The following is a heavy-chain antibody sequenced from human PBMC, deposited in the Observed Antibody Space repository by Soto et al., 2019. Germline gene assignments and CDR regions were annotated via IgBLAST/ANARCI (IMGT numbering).Heavy chain of an antibody. D-gene: IGHD3-3*01. J-gene: IGHJ4*02. V-gene: IGHV5-51*01. CDR1: GYSFTSDW. Sequence: GGSLKLSCKGSGYSFTSDWIGWVRQMPGKGLEWMGIIYPGDSDTRYSPSFQGQVTISADKSISTAYLQWSSLKASDTAMYYCARLESTSFGVAALDYWGQGTLVTVSS. CDR3: ARLESTSFGVAALDY. CDR2: IYPGDSDT.